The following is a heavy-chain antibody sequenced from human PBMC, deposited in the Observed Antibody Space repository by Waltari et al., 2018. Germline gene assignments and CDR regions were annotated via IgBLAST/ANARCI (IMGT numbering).Heavy chain of an antibody. CDR2: ISFDGKKI. D-gene: IGHD4-17*01. V-gene: IGHV3-30*02. Sequence: VQLLESGGGVVQPGGSLRLSCAASGFIFSNHGMHWVRQIPCKGLEWVAFISFDGKKIFDADSVRGRFTSSRDNSNNIVFLQMNSLRPEDSGVYYCAKDGDYSLTEYDAFDVWG. CDR1: GFIFSNHG. CDR3: AKDGDYSLTEYDAFDV. J-gene: IGHJ3*01.